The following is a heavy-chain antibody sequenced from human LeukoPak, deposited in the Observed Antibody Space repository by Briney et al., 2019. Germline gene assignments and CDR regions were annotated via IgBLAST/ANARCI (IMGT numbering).Heavy chain of an antibody. Sequence: PGGSLRLSCAASGFTFSSYSMNWVRQAPGKGLEWVSSISSSSSYMYYADSVKGRFTISRDNAKNSLYLQMNSLRAEDTAVYYCARVQDSSGYLDYWGQGTLVTVSS. CDR2: ISSSSSYM. V-gene: IGHV3-21*01. CDR3: ARVQDSSGYLDY. D-gene: IGHD3-22*01. CDR1: GFTFSSYS. J-gene: IGHJ4*02.